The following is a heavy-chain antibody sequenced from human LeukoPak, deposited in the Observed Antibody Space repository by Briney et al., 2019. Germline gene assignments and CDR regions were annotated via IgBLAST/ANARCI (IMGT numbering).Heavy chain of an antibody. V-gene: IGHV4-59*08. D-gene: IGHD3-10*01. CDR1: GGSISSYY. CDR3: ASSSLDGSGSPLY. Sequence: PSETLSLTCTVSGGSISSYYWSWIRQPPGKGLEWIGYIYYSGSTNYNPSLKSRVTISVDTSKNQFSLKLSSVTAADTAVYYCASSSLDGSGSPLYWGQGTLVTVSS. CDR2: IYYSGST. J-gene: IGHJ4*02.